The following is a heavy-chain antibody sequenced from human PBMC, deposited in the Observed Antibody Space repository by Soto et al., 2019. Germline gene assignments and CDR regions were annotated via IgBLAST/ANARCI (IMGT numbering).Heavy chain of an antibody. CDR2: ISPYTGDS. CDR1: GYIFVNYG. J-gene: IGHJ6*02. Sequence: QVQLVQSGDEMKKAGASVSVSCKASGYIFVNYGIAWVRQSPGQGLEWMGWISPYTGDSHSSSKVQARLTMTTDTSTSTADMDLGSLTSDDTAGYYCAMVDNYVTPTPQDVWGQGTTVTVSS. CDR3: AMVDNYVTPTPQDV. D-gene: IGHD3-16*01. V-gene: IGHV1-18*01.